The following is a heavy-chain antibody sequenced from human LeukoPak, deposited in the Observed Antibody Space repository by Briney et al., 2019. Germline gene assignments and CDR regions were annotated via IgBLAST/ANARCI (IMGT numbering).Heavy chain of an antibody. D-gene: IGHD3-10*01. CDR3: ARVIIENAFDI. Sequence: SQTLSLTCTVSGGSISSGDYYWSWIRQPPGKGLEWIGYIYYSGSTYYNPSLKSRGTISVDTSKNQFSPKLSSVTAADTAVYYCARVIIENAFDIWGQGTMVTVSS. CDR1: GGSISSGDYY. J-gene: IGHJ3*02. CDR2: IYYSGST. V-gene: IGHV4-30-4*08.